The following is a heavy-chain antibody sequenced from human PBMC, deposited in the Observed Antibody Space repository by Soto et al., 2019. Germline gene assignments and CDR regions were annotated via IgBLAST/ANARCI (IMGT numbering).Heavy chain of an antibody. Sequence: EAQLVESGGGLVQPGGSLRLSCAASGFTFSSYSMNWVRQAPGKGLEWISYISSSSSTIYYADSVQGRFTISRDNARNSLYLQMNSLRDEDTAMYYCARDSPPGGHVDYWGQGALVTVSS. CDR2: ISSSSSTI. CDR3: ARDSPPGGHVDY. V-gene: IGHV3-48*02. J-gene: IGHJ4*02. CDR1: GFTFSSYS.